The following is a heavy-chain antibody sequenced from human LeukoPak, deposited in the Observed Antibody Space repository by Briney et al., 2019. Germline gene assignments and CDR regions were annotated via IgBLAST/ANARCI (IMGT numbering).Heavy chain of an antibody. CDR2: IYYSGST. CDR1: GGSISRGGYY. Sequence: SQTLSLTCTVSGGSISRGGYYWSWIRQHPGKGLEWIGYIYYSGSTYYNPSLKSRVTISVDTSKNQFSLKLSSVTAADTAVYYCACGMVRGVIQSWSQGTLVTVSS. CDR3: ACGMVRGVIQS. V-gene: IGHV4-31*03. J-gene: IGHJ5*02. D-gene: IGHD3-10*01.